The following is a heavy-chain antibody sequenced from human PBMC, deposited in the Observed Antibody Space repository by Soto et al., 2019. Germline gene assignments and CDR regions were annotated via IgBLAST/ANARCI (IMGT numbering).Heavy chain of an antibody. CDR1: GFTFSSYG. CDR2: ISYDGSNK. J-gene: IGHJ6*02. Sequence: QVQLVESGGGVVQPGRSLRLSCAASGFTFSSYGMHWVRQAPGKGLEWVAVISYDGSNKYYADSVKGRFTISRDNSKNTLYLQMNSLRAEDTAVYYCAKDIVVVPADMEPYGRDFWGQGTTVTFSS. D-gene: IGHD2-2*01. CDR3: AKDIVVVPADMEPYGRDF. V-gene: IGHV3-30*18.